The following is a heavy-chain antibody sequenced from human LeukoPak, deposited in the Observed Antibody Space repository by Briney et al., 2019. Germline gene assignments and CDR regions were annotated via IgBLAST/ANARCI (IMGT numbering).Heavy chain of an antibody. Sequence: GASVKVSCKASGYTFTAYYMHGVRQAPGQGLEWMGWINLNSGGTNSAQKFQGRVTMTRDTSISAAYMELSRLGSDDTAVYYCARVAGGDWYYFDFWGQGTLVTVSS. CDR3: ARVAGGDWYYFDF. D-gene: IGHD2-21*02. V-gene: IGHV1-2*02. J-gene: IGHJ4*02. CDR1: GYTFTAYY. CDR2: INLNSGGT.